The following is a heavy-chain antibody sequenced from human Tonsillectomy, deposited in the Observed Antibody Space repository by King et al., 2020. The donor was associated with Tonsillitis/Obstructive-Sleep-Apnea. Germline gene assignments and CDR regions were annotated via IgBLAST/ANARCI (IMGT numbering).Heavy chain of an antibody. CDR2: IYYSGSI. Sequence: QLQESGPGLVKPSETLSLTCTVSGGSISSSSYYWGWIRQPPGKGLEWIGCIYYSGSIYYNPSLKRRVTISVETSKNHFSLKLSSVTAADAAVYYCAIHEDYLRWFDPWGQGTLVTVSS. CDR3: AIHEDYLRWFDP. J-gene: IGHJ5*02. V-gene: IGHV4-39*01. CDR1: GGSISSSSYY. D-gene: IGHD4-11*01.